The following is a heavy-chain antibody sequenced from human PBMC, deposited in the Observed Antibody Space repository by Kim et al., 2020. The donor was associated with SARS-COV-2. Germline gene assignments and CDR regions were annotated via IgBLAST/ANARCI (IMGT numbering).Heavy chain of an antibody. CDR3: ARDPHSLDY. CDR2: VSHSYGT. Sequence: GGSLRLSCAASGFTFSDFSMNWVRQAPGKGLEWVAYVSHSYGTYYADSVKGRFTISRDNAKNSLYLQMSNLRDEDTAVYYCARDPHSLDYWGQGTLVTVS. V-gene: IGHV3-48*02. J-gene: IGHJ4*02. CDR1: GFTFSDFS. D-gene: IGHD3-16*02.